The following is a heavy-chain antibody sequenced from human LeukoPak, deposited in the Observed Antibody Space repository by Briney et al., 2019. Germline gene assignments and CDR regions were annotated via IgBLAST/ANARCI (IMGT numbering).Heavy chain of an antibody. Sequence: PGGSLRLSCAASGFTVSSKYMSWVRQAPGKGLEWVSAITDAVGSTHYADSVKGRFTISSDNSKNTVYLQMNSLRPEDMAVYYCAKEIFSGLLYIDYWGQGTLVTVSS. J-gene: IGHJ4*02. CDR3: AKEIFSGLLYIDY. CDR1: GFTVSSKY. V-gene: IGHV3-23*01. CDR2: ITDAVGST. D-gene: IGHD5-12*01.